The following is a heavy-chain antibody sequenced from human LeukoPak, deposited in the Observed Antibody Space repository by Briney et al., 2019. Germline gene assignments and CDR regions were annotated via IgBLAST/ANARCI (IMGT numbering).Heavy chain of an antibody. V-gene: IGHV4-59*08. J-gene: IGHJ4*02. Sequence: SETLSLACTVSGGSISSYYWSWIRQPPGKGLEWIGYIYYSGSTNYNPSLKSRVTISVDTSKNQFSLKLSSVTAADTAVYYCARKNDHSNLADYWGQGTLVTVSS. CDR3: ARKNDHSNLADY. D-gene: IGHD4-11*01. CDR1: GGSISSYY. CDR2: IYYSGST.